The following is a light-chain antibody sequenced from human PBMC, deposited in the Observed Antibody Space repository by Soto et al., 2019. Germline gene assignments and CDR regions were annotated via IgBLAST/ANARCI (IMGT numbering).Light chain of an antibody. CDR1: QSAGNF. CDR2: GAS. J-gene: IGKJ5*01. V-gene: IGKV3-15*01. Sequence: EIVMTQSPATLCVSPGETASLSCRASQSAGNFLAWYQQRPGQAPRLLISGASTRATGIAARFSGSGSGREFTLTISSLQSEDSALYYCQQYSNWPTFGQGTRL. CDR3: QQYSNWPT.